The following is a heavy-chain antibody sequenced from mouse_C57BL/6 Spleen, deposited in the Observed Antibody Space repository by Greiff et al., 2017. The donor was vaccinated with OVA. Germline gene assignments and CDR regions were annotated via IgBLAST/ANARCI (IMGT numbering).Heavy chain of an antibody. CDR3: ARGGVYAMNY. CDR1: GYAFSSYW. CDR2: LYHGDGAP. V-gene: IGHV1-80*01. Sequence: QVQLQQSGAELVKPGASVKISCKASGYAFSSYWMNWVKQRHGKGLEWIGQLYHGDGAPNYNGKFQGKATLTADKSSSTAYMQLSSLSSEDSAVYFCARGGVYAMNYWGQGTSVTVSS. J-gene: IGHJ4*01.